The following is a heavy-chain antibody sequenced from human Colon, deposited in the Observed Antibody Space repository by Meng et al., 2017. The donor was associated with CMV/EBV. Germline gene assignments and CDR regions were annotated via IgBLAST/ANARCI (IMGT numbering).Heavy chain of an antibody. Sequence: EVQLVGTGGGLVQPGGSLRLSCAASGFNVSAHWMHWVRQDPGKGLVGVSRINIDENWTSYADSVKGRFTISRDNAKNTLHLQMNSLRAEDTAVYYCARSGYHNGYDYWGQGTLVTVSS. D-gene: IGHD5-12*01. J-gene: IGHJ4*01. CDR3: ARSGYHNGYDY. CDR2: INIDENWT. V-gene: IGHV3-74*01. CDR1: GFNVSAHW.